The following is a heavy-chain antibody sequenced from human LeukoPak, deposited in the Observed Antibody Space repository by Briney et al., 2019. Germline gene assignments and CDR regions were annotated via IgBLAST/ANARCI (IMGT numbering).Heavy chain of an antibody. J-gene: IGHJ4*02. D-gene: IGHD3-22*01. CDR2: ISRSGSTK. V-gene: IGHV3-11*04. CDR1: GFTFSDYN. CDR3: ARDALYYYDSSRPYYFDY. Sequence: GGSLRLSCAASGFTFSDYNMRWIRQAPGKGLEWVSSISRSGSTKYYADSVKGRFTISRDNAKNSLYLQMNSLRAEDTAVYYCARDALYYYDSSRPYYFDYWGQGTLVTVSS.